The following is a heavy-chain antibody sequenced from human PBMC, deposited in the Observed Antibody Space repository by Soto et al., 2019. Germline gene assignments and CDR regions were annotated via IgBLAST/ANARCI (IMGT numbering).Heavy chain of an antibody. D-gene: IGHD5-12*01. Sequence: ETLSLTCTVSGASLDDFYWSWIRQPPGKAPEWIAYISGSGSANYNPSLRSRVIISVDTSNNQFSLKLTSVTAADTAVYYCARDGYNSHYFDFWGQGTLVTVSS. J-gene: IGHJ4*02. CDR3: ARDGYNSHYFDF. CDR1: GASLDDFY. V-gene: IGHV4-59*01. CDR2: ISGSGSA.